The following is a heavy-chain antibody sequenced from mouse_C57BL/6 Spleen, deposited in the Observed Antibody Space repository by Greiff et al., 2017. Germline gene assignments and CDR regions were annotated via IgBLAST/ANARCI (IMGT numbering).Heavy chain of an antibody. D-gene: IGHD1-1*01. CDR2: IYPRSGNT. J-gene: IGHJ2*01. Sequence: QVQLQQSGAELARPGASVKLSCKASGYTFTSYGISWVKQRTGQGLEWIGEIYPRSGNTYYNEKFKGKATLTADKSSSTACMELRSLPSEDSAVYFCARGLWDCCYRYFGYWGQGTTLTGSS. V-gene: IGHV1-81*01. CDR3: ARGLWDCCYRYFGY. CDR1: GYTFTSYG.